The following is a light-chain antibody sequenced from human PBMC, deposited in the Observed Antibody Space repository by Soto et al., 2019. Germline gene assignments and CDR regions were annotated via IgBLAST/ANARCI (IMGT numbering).Light chain of an antibody. Sequence: AIRMTQSPSSFSASTGDRVTITCRATQGISSYLAWYQQNPGKAPKLLIYAASTLQSGVPSRFSGSGSGTDFTLTISCLQSEDFATYYCRQYYSYPRTFGQGTKVDIK. J-gene: IGKJ1*01. CDR1: QGISSY. V-gene: IGKV1-8*01. CDR3: RQYYSYPRT. CDR2: AAS.